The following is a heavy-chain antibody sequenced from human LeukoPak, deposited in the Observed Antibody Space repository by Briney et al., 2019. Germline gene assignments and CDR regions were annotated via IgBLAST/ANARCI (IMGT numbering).Heavy chain of an antibody. CDR3: AREEPGDGSKNFDY. CDR1: GGTFSSYA. Sequence: SVKVSCKASGGTFSSYAISWVRQAPGQGLEWMGRIIPIFGIANYAQKFQGRVTITADKSTSTAYMELSSLRSEDTAVYYCAREEPGDGSKNFDYWGQGTLVTVSS. V-gene: IGHV1-69*04. D-gene: IGHD5-24*01. CDR2: IIPIFGIA. J-gene: IGHJ4*02.